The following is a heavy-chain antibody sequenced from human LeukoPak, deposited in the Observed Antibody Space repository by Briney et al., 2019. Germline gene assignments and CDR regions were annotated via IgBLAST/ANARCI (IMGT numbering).Heavy chain of an antibody. J-gene: IGHJ4*02. CDR2: IYSGGTT. Sequence: GGSLRLSCAASGFTVSSNYMTWVRQAPGKGPEWVSVIYSGGTTYYADSVKGRFTISRDNSKNTLYLQMNSLRAEDTAVYYCARVMDYGLYYFDYWGQGTLVTVSS. CDR3: ARVMDYGLYYFDY. V-gene: IGHV3-53*01. CDR1: GFTVSSNY. D-gene: IGHD4-17*01.